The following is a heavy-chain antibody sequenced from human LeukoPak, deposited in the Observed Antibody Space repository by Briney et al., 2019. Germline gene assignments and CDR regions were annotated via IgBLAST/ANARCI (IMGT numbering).Heavy chain of an antibody. D-gene: IGHD1-26*01. V-gene: IGHV1-2*02. J-gene: IGHJ4*02. CDR3: ARDIPEGATTDY. CDR1: GYTFTGYY. Sequence: ASVKVSCKASGYTFTGYYMHWVRQAPGQGLEWMGWINPNSGGTNYAQKFQGRVTMTMDTSISTAYMELSRLRSDDTAVYYCARDIPEGATTDYWGQGTLVTVSS. CDR2: INPNSGGT.